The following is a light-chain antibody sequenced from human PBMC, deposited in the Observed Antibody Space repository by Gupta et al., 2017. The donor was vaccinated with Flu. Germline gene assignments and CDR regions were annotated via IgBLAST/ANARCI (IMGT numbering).Light chain of an antibody. J-gene: IGLJ3*02. CDR3: QSYDSSLTAWV. Sequence: ISCTGRSSNIGADFDVHWYQQFPGTAPKLLIFDNNNRPSGVPDRFSGSRSGTSASLAITGLQAEDEADYYCQSYDSSLTAWVFGGGPKLT. CDR2: DNN. V-gene: IGLV1-40*01. CDR1: SSNIGADFD.